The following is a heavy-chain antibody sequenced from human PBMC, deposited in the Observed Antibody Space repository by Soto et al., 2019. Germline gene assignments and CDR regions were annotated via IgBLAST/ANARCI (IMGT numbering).Heavy chain of an antibody. V-gene: IGHV6-1*01. J-gene: IGHJ3*01. CDR1: GDSVSSDITS. Sequence: QGQLQQSGPGLVKPSQTLSLTCAISGDSVSSDITSWNWIRQSPSRGLEWLGRTYYRSKWFHDYAASVKSRITINPDTSKNQSSLELNYMTPADTAVYYCARGNALDVWSQGTVATASS. D-gene: IGHD3-10*01. CDR3: ARGNALDV. CDR2: TYYRSKWFH.